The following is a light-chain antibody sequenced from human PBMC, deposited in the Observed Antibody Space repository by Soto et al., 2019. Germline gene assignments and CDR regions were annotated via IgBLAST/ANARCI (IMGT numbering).Light chain of an antibody. CDR2: AAS. V-gene: IGKV1-39*01. CDR3: QQSDSYPYT. CDR1: QSITNY. Sequence: DIQMTQSPSSLSVFVGDRVTITCRASQSITNYLNWYQQKPGKAPKLLVYAASSLQSGVPSRFSGTGSGTDFTLTISSLQPEDFASYYCQQSDSYPYTFGKGTKLEIK. J-gene: IGKJ2*01.